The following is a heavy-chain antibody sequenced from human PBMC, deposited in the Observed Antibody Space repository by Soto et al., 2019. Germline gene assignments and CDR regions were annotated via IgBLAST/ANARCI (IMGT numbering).Heavy chain of an antibody. CDR1: GLSFSNYG. V-gene: IGHV3-30*03. Sequence: QVQLVESGGGVVQPGRSLRLSCAASGLSFSNYGMHWVRQAPGKGLEWVAVTSFNGNNTWYPDSVKGRFTISRDNSQNTLYLQMDSLRDEDTAVYYCARDSNRANYLEHWGPGTLVTVSS. CDR2: TSFNGNNT. J-gene: IGHJ4*02. CDR3: ARDSNRANYLEH.